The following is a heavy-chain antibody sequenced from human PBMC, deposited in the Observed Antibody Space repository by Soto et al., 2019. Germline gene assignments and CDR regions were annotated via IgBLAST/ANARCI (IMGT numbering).Heavy chain of an antibody. J-gene: IGHJ4*02. CDR1: GFNFKKFA. D-gene: IGHD6-19*01. Sequence: EVQLLESGGGVVQPGGSLRLSCEASGFNFKKFAMGWVRQAPGEGLEWVSGISCSGGSTSYADSVKGRFTLARDDSKNTLSLHLNSLRFEDTARYFCAKADGEQWLIPHLDNWGQGTLVTVS. CDR3: AKADGEQWLIPHLDN. CDR2: ISCSGGST. V-gene: IGHV3-23*01.